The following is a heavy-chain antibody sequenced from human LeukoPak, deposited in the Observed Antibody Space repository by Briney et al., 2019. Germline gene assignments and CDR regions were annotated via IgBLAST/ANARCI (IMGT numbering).Heavy chain of an antibody. J-gene: IGHJ6*02. Sequence: GGSLRLSCAASGFSVSSNYMSWVRQAPGKGLEWVSIIYSGGSTYYGDSVKGRFTISRDNSKNTLYLQMNSLRAEDTAVYYCARDRGRSARGYYYGMDVWGQGTAVAVSS. D-gene: IGHD2-15*01. V-gene: IGHV3-53*01. CDR2: IYSGGST. CDR1: GFSVSSNY. CDR3: ARDRGRSARGYYYGMDV.